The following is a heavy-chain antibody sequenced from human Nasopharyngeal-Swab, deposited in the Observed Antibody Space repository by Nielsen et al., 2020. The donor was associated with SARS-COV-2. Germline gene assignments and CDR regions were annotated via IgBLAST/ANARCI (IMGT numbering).Heavy chain of an antibody. CDR2: IDTDGTIT. D-gene: IGHD2-15*01. CDR3: ARDVGGQDNY. J-gene: IGHJ4*02. CDR1: GVIFSKYW. Sequence: GESLKISCVASGVIFSKYWMHWVRQPPGKGLLWVSRIDTDGTITDYADSVKGRFTISRDNAKNTLYLQMNSLRAEDTAVYYCARDVGGQDNYWGQGALVTVSS. V-gene: IGHV3-74*01.